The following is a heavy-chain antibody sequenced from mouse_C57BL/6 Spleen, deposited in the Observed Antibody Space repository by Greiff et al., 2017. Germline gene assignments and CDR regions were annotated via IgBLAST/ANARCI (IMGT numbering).Heavy chain of an antibody. J-gene: IGHJ4*01. D-gene: IGHD2-4*01. CDR1: GYAFSSYW. CDR2: IYPGDGDT. Sequence: VKLMESGAELVKPGASVKISCKASGYAFSSYWMNWVKQRPGKGLEWIGQIYPGDGDTNYNGKFKGKATLTADKSSSTAYMQLSSLTSEDSAVYFCARDDYDGAMDYWGQGTSVTVSS. V-gene: IGHV1-80*01. CDR3: ARDDYDGAMDY.